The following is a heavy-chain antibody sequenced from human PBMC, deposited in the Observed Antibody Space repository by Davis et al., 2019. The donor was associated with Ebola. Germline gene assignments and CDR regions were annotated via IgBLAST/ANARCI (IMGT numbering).Heavy chain of an antibody. J-gene: IGHJ6*04. CDR2: INHSGST. CDR3: ARSREEVVVVAATVLYYYYGMDV. CDR1: GGSFSGSY. Sequence: SETLSLTCAVYGGSFSGSYWRRTRQSPGTGLEWIGEINHSGSTNYNPSLKSRVTISVDTSKNHFSLKLSSVTAADTAVYYCARSREEVVVVAATVLYYYYGMDVWGKGTTVTVSS. D-gene: IGHD2-15*01. V-gene: IGHV4-34*01.